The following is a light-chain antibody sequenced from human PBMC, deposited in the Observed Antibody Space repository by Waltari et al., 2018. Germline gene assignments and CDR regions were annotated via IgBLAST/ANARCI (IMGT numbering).Light chain of an antibody. Sequence: AIRMTQSPSSLSASTGDRVTITCRASQGISSYLAWYQQKPGKAPKLLIYAASILHSGVPSRFSGSGSGTDFTLTISSLQSEDVATYYCQHYYNFPWTFGQGTKVEIK. J-gene: IGKJ1*01. CDR3: QHYYNFPWT. V-gene: IGKV1-8*01. CDR2: AAS. CDR1: QGISSY.